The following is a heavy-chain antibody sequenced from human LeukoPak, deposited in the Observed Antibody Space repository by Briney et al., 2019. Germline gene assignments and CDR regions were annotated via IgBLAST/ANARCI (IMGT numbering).Heavy chain of an antibody. J-gene: IGHJ4*02. V-gene: IGHV4-59*01. CDR2: IYYSGST. D-gene: IGHD3-22*01. CDR1: GGSISSYY. CDR3: ARQDDSSGFDLWWYFDY. Sequence: PSETLSLTCTVSGGSISSYYWSWIRQPPGKGPEWIGYIYYSGSTNYNPSLKSRVTISVDTSKNQFSLKLSSVTAADTAVYYCARQDDSSGFDLWWYFDYWGQGTLVTVSS.